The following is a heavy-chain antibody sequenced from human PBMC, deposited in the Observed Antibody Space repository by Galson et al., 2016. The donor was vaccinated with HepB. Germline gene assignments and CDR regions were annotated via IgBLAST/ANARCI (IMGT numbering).Heavy chain of an antibody. V-gene: IGHV6-1*01. CDR2: TYYRSKWYN. D-gene: IGHD2-15*01. CDR3: AREHGHGTGNSCYSGCMDV. J-gene: IGHJ6*02. Sequence: CAISGDSVSSDTAAWNWIRQSPSRGLEWLGRTYYRSKWYNDYAVSVKSRITINPDTTKNQFSLQLSSVTPEDTAVYACAREHGHGTGNSCYSGCMDVWGQGTTVTVSS. CDR1: GDSVSSDTAA.